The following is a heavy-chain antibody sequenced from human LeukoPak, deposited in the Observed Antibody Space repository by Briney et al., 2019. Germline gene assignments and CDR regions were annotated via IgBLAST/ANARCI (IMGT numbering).Heavy chain of an antibody. Sequence: GGSLRLACAASGFTFSSYAMSWVRQAPGKGLEWVSAISGSGGSTYYADSVKGRFTISRDNSKDTLYLQMNSLRAEDTAVYYCAKVDSSGLGPWGQGTLVTVSS. CDR2: ISGSGGST. CDR1: GFTFSSYA. CDR3: AKVDSSGLGP. D-gene: IGHD6-19*01. J-gene: IGHJ5*02. V-gene: IGHV3-23*01.